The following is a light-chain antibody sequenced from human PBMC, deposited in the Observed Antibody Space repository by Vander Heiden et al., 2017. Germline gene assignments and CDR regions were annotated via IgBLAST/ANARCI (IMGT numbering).Light chain of an antibody. CDR2: WAS. J-gene: IGKJ4*01. V-gene: IGKV4-1*01. CDR1: QSVLYSSNNNNY. Sequence: DVVMTQHPDSMALSPGERATINCKASQSVLYSSNNNNYLAWYQQKPGQPPKLLIYWASTLECGVPDRFSGSGSGTDFTLTISSLQADDVAVYYCQQYYNTPTFGGGTKVEIK. CDR3: QQYYNTPT.